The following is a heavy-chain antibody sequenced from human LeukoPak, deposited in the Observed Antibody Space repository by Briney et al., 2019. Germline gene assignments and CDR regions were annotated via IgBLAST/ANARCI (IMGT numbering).Heavy chain of an antibody. CDR2: IYSGGST. CDR1: GFTVSSNY. D-gene: IGHD3-9*01. Sequence: GGSLRLSCAASGFTVSSNYMTWVRQAPGKGLEWVSVIYSGGSTYYADSVKGRFTISRDNSKNTLYLQMNSLRAEDTAVYYCARTCYDILTPRNAFDIWGQGTMVTVSS. CDR3: ARTCYDILTPRNAFDI. J-gene: IGHJ3*02. V-gene: IGHV3-66*01.